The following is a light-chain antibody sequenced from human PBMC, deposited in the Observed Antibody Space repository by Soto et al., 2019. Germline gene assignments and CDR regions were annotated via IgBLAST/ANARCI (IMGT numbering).Light chain of an antibody. CDR3: QQYNSWPVT. CDR1: QSISGN. V-gene: IGKV3-15*01. J-gene: IGKJ3*01. CDR2: GAS. Sequence: EIVLTQSPATLSVSPGETATFSCRASQSISGNLDWYQQKPGQTPRLLIQGASTRATGIPARFSGSGSGTEFTLTISSLQSEDFAVYYCQQYNSWPVTFGSGTKVDIK.